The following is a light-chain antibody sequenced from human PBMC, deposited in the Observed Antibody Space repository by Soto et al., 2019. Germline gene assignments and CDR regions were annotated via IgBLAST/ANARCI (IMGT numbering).Light chain of an antibody. Sequence: QSVLTQPPSASGTPGQRVTISCSGGSSNIGDNTVNWYQQLPGTAPKLLIYSNNQRPSGVPDRFSGSQSGTSAYLAISGLQSEDEADYYCAAWDDSLFWVFGGGTKVTVL. J-gene: IGLJ3*02. V-gene: IGLV1-44*01. CDR3: AAWDDSLFWV. CDR1: SSNIGDNT. CDR2: SNN.